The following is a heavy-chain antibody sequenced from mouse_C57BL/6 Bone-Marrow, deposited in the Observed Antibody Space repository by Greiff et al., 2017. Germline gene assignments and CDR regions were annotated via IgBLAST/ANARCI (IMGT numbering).Heavy chain of an antibody. CDR3: ARSYSWYFDV. Sequence: EVHLVESGGDLVKPGGSLKLSCAASGFTFSSYGMSWVRQTPDKRLEWVATISSGGSYTYYPDSVKGRFTISRDNAKNTLYLQMSSLKSEDTAMYYCARSYSWYFDVWGTGTTVTVSS. V-gene: IGHV5-6*01. J-gene: IGHJ1*03. CDR1: GFTFSSYG. CDR2: ISSGGSYT. D-gene: IGHD1-1*01.